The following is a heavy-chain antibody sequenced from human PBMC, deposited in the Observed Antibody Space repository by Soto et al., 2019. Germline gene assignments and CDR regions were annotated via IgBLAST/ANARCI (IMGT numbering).Heavy chain of an antibody. CDR3: ASYSGSVYYYYGMDV. J-gene: IGHJ6*02. Sequence: PGGSLRLSCTASGFTFSSYTMNWVRQAPGKGLEWVSCISSSSGYIYYADSVKGRLTISRDNAKNYLYLQLNRLRAEDTAVYYCASYSGSVYYYYGMDVWGQGTTVTVSS. CDR1: GFTFSSYT. V-gene: IGHV3-21*01. CDR2: ISSSSGYI. D-gene: IGHD1-26*01.